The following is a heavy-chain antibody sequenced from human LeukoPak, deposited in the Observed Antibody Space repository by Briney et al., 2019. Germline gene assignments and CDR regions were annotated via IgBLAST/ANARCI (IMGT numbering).Heavy chain of an antibody. J-gene: IGHJ4*02. CDR2: IYGGDSET. V-gene: IGHV5-51*01. CDR1: GYIFTNYW. Sequence: GESLKVSCKGSGYIFTNYWIGWVRQMPGKGLEWMGIIYGGDSETRYSPSFQGQVTISLDKSITTAYLQWSSLKASDTAMYYCARRVLAAVGYYFDSWGQGTLATVSS. CDR3: ARRVLAAVGYYFDS. D-gene: IGHD6-13*01.